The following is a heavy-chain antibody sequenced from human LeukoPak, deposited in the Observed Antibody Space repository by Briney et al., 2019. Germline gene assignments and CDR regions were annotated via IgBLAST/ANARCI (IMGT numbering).Heavy chain of an antibody. CDR2: INPNSGGT. V-gene: IGHV1-2*02. CDR1: GYTFTGYY. CDR3: ASIYCGGDCYDKLGFHY. D-gene: IGHD2-21*02. J-gene: IGHJ4*02. Sequence: ASVKVSCKASGYTFTGYYMHWVRQAPGQGLEWMGWINPNSGGTNYAQKFQGRVTMTRNTSISTAYMELSSLRSEDTAVYYCASIYCGGDCYDKLGFHYWGQGTLVTVSS.